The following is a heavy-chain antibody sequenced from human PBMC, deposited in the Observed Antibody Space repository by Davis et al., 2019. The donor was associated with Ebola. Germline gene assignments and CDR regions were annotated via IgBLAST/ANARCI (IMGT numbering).Heavy chain of an antibody. CDR2: IYYSGST. D-gene: IGHD2-2*02. V-gene: IGHV4-39*01. J-gene: IGHJ6*02. CDR3: ASLVPAAISSYYYGMDV. CDR1: GGSISSSSYY. Sequence: PSETLSLTCTVSGGSISSSSYYWGWIRQPPGKGLEWIGSIYYSGSTYYNPSLKSRVTISVDTSKNQFSLKLSSVTAADTAVYYCASLVPAAISSYYYGMDVWGQGTTVTVSS.